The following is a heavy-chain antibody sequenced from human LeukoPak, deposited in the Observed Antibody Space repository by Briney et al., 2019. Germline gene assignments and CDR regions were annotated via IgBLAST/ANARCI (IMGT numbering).Heavy chain of an antibody. D-gene: IGHD3-10*01. Sequence: PGGSLRLSCAASGFTFSSYSMNWVRQAPGKGREWVANIKHDGSEKYYVDSVRGRVTISRDNAKNSLYLQMNTLRAEDTAVYFCARHTYYHFDYWGQGTLVTASS. CDR1: GFTFSSYS. J-gene: IGHJ4*02. CDR2: IKHDGSEK. CDR3: ARHTYYHFDY. V-gene: IGHV3-7*01.